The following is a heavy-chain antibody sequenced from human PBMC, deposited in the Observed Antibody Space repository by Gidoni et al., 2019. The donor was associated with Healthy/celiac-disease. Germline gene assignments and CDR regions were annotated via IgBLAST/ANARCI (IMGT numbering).Heavy chain of an antibody. D-gene: IGHD1-1*01. J-gene: IGHJ3*02. V-gene: IGHV4-39*01. CDR3: ARRVRTNAFDI. Sequence: QLQLQESGPGLVKPSETLSLTCTVSGGSISSSSYYWGWIRQPPGKGLEWIGSIYYRGSTYYNPSLKSRVTTSVDTSKTQFSLKLSSVTAADTAVYYCARRVRTNAFDIWGQGTMVTVSS. CDR1: GGSISSSSYY. CDR2: IYYRGST.